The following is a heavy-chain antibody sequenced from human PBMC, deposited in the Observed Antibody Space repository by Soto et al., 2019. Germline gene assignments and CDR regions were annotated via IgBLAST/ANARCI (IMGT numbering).Heavy chain of an antibody. V-gene: IGHV3-11*01. D-gene: IGHD2-21*02. CDR2: ISSDESTV. CDR1: GFTFRNYF. Sequence: QVQLVESGGGLVKPGGSPRLSCVASGFTFRNYFMNWIRQAPGKGPEWLSYISSDESTVFYADSVKGRFTTSRDNAKNSVYLQMNSLRAEDTAVYYCATLTAPSDYWGQGSLVTVSS. J-gene: IGHJ4*02. CDR3: ATLTAPSDY.